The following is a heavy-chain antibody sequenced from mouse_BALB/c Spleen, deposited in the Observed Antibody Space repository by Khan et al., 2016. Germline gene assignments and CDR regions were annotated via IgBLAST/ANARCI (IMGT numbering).Heavy chain of an antibody. J-gene: IGHJ2*01. V-gene: IGHV4-1*02. CDR2: INPDSSTI. D-gene: IGHD1-1*01. Sequence: EVQLLESGGGLVQPGGSLKLSCAASGFDFSRYWMSWVRQAPGKGLEWIGEINPDSSTINYAPSLKGKFIISRDNAKNTLYLRRNKVSSEDTALYYCTRLYYYGCSDYWGPGTTLTVSS. CDR3: TRLYYYGCSDY. CDR1: GFDFSRYW.